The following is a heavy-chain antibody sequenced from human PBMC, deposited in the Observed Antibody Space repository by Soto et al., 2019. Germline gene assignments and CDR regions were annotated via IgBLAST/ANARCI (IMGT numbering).Heavy chain of an antibody. J-gene: IGHJ4*02. CDR2: INPSGRTT. V-gene: IGHV1-46*01. Sequence: GASVKVSCKTSGFTFTKYYMHWVRQAPGQGLDWVGVINPSGRTTSYAQKFLGRVTMTRDASTATVYMELNSLRPEYTAVYYCAKPLGLLRRAMAQGSDYWGQGTLVTVSS. CDR3: AKPLGLLRRAMAQGSDY. D-gene: IGHD5-18*01. CDR1: GFTFTKYY.